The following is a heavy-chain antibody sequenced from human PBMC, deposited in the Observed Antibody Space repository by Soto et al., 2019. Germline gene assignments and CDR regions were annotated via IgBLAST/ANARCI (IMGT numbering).Heavy chain of an antibody. CDR2: IIPIFGTA. Sequence: SVKFCCKASGGNFSSYAISWVRQAPGQGLEWMGGIIPIFGTANCAQKFQGRVRITADESTSTAYMELSSLRPEDTAVYYCARSGYSYGFDYWGQGTLVTVSS. CDR3: ARSGYSYGFDY. V-gene: IGHV1-69*13. CDR1: GGNFSSYA. J-gene: IGHJ4*02. D-gene: IGHD5-18*01.